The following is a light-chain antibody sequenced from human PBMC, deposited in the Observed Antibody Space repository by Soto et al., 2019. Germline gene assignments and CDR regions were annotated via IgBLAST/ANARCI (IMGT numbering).Light chain of an antibody. V-gene: IGLV2-14*01. J-gene: IGLJ1*01. CDR1: SSDVGGYPY. CDR3: SSYRVTDTLV. Sequence: QSVLTQPASVSWSPGQSITVSCTGTSSDVGGYPYVSWYQHHPGKAPQLIIYEVTKRPSGVSHRFSGSKSGNMASLTISGLQAEDEAEYYCSSYRVTDTLVFGSGTKVTVL. CDR2: EVT.